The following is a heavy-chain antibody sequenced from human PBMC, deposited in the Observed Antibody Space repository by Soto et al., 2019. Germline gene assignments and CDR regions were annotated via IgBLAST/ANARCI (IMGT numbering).Heavy chain of an antibody. V-gene: IGHV3-30*18. CDR2: ISYDGSNK. D-gene: IGHD3-10*01. CDR3: AKSFGVRGVLYYYYYGMDV. J-gene: IGHJ6*02. CDR1: GFTFSSYG. Sequence: QVQLVESGGGVVQPGRSLRLSCAASGFTFSSYGMHWVRQAPGKGLEWVAVISYDGSNKYYADSVKGRFTISRDNSKNTLYLQLNSLRAEDTAGYYCAKSFGVRGVLYYYYYGMDVWGQGTTVTVSS.